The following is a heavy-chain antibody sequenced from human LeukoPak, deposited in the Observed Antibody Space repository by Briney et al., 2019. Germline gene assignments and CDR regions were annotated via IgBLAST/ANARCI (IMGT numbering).Heavy chain of an antibody. CDR3: ATGRGSSGYFGRQNAFDI. V-gene: IGHV4-59*01. J-gene: IGHJ3*02. D-gene: IGHD3-22*01. CDR2: IYYSGST. CDR1: GGSISSYY. Sequence: SETLSLTCTVSGGSISSYYWSWIRQPPGKGLEWIGYIYYSGSTNYNPSLKSRVTISVDTSKNQFSLKLSSVTAADTAVYYCATGRGSSGYFGRQNAFDIWGQGTMVTVSS.